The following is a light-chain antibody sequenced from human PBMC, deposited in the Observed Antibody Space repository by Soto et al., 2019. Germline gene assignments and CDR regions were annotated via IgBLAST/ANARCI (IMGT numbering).Light chain of an antibody. CDR2: WAS. CDR1: QSVLYSSNNRNY. V-gene: IGKV4-1*01. CDR3: QQYYSTPPT. J-gene: IGKJ1*01. Sequence: DIVMTQSPDSLAVSLGERATINCKSSQSVLYSSNNRNYLAWYQQKPGQPPKLLIYWASTRESGVPDRFSGSGSETDFPLTISSLQAEDVAVYYCQQYYSTPPTFGQGPKVEIK.